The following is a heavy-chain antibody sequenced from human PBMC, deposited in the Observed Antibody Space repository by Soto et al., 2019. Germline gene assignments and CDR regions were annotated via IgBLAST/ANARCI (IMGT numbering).Heavy chain of an antibody. CDR1: GFTFSSYG. Sequence: QVQLVESGGGVVQPGRSLRLSCAASGFTFSSYGMHWVRQAPGKGLEWVAVIWYDGSNKYYADSVKGRFTISRDNSKNTLYLQMNSLRAEDTAVYYCARDRGGSYAYSYYGMDVWGQGTTVTVSS. J-gene: IGHJ6*02. V-gene: IGHV3-33*01. D-gene: IGHD1-26*01. CDR3: ARDRGGSYAYSYYGMDV. CDR2: IWYDGSNK.